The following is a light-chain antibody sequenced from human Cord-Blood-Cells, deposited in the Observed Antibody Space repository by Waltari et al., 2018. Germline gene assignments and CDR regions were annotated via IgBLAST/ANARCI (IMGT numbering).Light chain of an antibody. J-gene: IGLJ1*01. CDR2: EVS. CDR3: SSYAGSNNYV. Sequence: QSALTQPPSASGSPGQSVTISCTGTSSDVGGYNYVSGHQQHPGKAPKLMIYEVSKRPSGVPDRFSGSKSGNTASLTVSGLQAEDEADYYCSSYAGSNNYVFGTGTKVTVL. V-gene: IGLV2-8*01. CDR1: SSDVGGYNY.